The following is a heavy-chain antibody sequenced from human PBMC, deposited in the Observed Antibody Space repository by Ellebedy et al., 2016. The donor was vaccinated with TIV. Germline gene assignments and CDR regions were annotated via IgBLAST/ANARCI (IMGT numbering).Heavy chain of an antibody. J-gene: IGHJ6*02. D-gene: IGHD3-10*01. V-gene: IGHV5-10-1*01. CDR1: GYSFTSYW. CDR3: ARQAITMVRGVIIYYGMDV. CDR2: IDPSDSYT. Sequence: PGGSLRLSCKGSGYSFTSYWISWVRQMPGKGLEWMGRIDPSDSYTNYSPSFQGHVTISADKSISTAYLQWSSLKASDTAMYYCARQAITMVRGVIIYYGMDVWGQGTTVTVSS.